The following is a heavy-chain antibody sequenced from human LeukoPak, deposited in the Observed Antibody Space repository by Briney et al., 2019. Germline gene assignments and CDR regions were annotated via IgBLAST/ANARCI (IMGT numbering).Heavy chain of an antibody. CDR2: ISDSGDNT. D-gene: IGHD2-8*02. CDR1: GFNFGSYY. J-gene: IGHJ5*02. V-gene: IGHV3-23*01. Sequence: GGSLRLSCAASGFNFGSYYMTWVRQAPGKGLEWVSVISDSGDNTCYADSVKGRFTVSRDNSRDTLYLQMNSLRAEDTALYYCAKKIGTGPGHNWFDPWGQGTLVTVSS. CDR3: AKKIGTGPGHNWFDP.